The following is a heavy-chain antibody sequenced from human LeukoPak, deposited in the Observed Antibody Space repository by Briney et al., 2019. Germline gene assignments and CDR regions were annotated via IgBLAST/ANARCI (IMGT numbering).Heavy chain of an antibody. CDR3: ARLRDSSSWSLPDGFDI. Sequence: GESLKISCKGSGYSSPSYWIGWVRQMPGKGLEWMGIIYPGDSDTRYSPSFQGQVSISADKSITTAYLQWGSLKASDTAMYYCARLRDSSSWSLPDGFDIWGQGTMVTVSS. D-gene: IGHD6-13*01. CDR2: IYPGDSDT. J-gene: IGHJ3*02. V-gene: IGHV5-51*01. CDR1: GYSSPSYW.